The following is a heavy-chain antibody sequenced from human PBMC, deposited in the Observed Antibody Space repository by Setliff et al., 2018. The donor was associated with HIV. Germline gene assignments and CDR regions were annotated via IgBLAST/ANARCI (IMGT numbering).Heavy chain of an antibody. Sequence: PSETLSLTCAVSGGSFSAYYWTWIRQSPHKGLEWVGEIDHTGSAYYNPSLTSRVIISVDTSNQFSLKLSSVTAADAAVYYCARSPSYRSSWEYYFDYWGQGILVTVSS. J-gene: IGHJ4*02. CDR1: GGSFSAYY. V-gene: IGHV4-34*01. CDR2: IDHTGSA. D-gene: IGHD6-13*01. CDR3: ARSPSYRSSWEYYFDY.